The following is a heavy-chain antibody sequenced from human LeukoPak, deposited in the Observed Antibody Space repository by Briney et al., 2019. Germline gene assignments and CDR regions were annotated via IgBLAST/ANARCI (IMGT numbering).Heavy chain of an antibody. CDR2: ISGSGDHT. J-gene: IGHJ4*02. CDR1: GFILNSYA. CDR3: AKGYSSIGY. V-gene: IGHV3-23*01. Sequence: PGGSLRLSCAASGFILNSYAMSWVRQAPGKGLEWVAAISGSGDHTHYGDSVKGRFTISRDNFKKMVYLQMNGLRVEDTAIYYCAKGYSSIGYWGQGTLVTVSS. D-gene: IGHD6-19*01.